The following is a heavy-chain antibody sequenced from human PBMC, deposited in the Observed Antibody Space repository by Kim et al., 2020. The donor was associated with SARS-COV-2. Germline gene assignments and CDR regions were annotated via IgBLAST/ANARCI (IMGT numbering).Heavy chain of an antibody. CDR3: ARGRFSCGWIDY. J-gene: IGHJ4*02. Sequence: TTSHPSLKRRLTTSVDTSKNQFSLKGGSVTAADTAVYYCARGRFSCGWIDYWGQGTLVTVSS. V-gene: IGHV4-59*09. CDR2: T. D-gene: IGHD5-18*01.